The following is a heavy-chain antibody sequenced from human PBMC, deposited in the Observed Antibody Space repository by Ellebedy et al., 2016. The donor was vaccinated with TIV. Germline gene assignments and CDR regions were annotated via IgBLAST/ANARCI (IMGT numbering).Heavy chain of an antibody. D-gene: IGHD3-22*01. CDR3: ARGTITMIVVVKDWFDP. Sequence: AASVKVSCKASGYTFTGHYMHWVRQAPGQGLEWMGWINPNSGGTNYAQKFQGRVTMTRDTSISTAYMELSRLRSDDTAVYYCARGTITMIVVVKDWFDPWGQGTLVTVSS. CDR1: GYTFTGHY. CDR2: INPNSGGT. V-gene: IGHV1-2*02. J-gene: IGHJ5*02.